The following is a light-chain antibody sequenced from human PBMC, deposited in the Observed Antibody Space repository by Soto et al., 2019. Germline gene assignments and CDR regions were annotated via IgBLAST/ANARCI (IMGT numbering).Light chain of an antibody. Sequence: DIVLTQSPGTLSLSPGERATLSCRASQSVSSYYLAWYQQNPGQAPTLLIYGASWRATGIPDRFSGSGSVTDYTLTISRLEPEDVAVYYWQQYGSSPLVFGGGTKVDIK. V-gene: IGKV3-20*01. CDR3: QQYGSSPLV. CDR2: GAS. CDR1: QSVSSYY. J-gene: IGKJ4*01.